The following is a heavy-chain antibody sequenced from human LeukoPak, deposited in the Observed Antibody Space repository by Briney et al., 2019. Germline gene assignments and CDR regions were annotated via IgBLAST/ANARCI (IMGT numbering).Heavy chain of an antibody. J-gene: IGHJ5*02. CDR2: ISSSGST. D-gene: IGHD3-10*01. V-gene: IGHV4-61*02. CDR1: GDSISSGDYY. CDR3: AREALWFGEYNWFDP. Sequence: KPSETLSLTCTVSGDSISSGDYYWSWIRQPAGKGLEWIGRISSSGSTNYNPSLKSRVTISVDTSKNQFSLKLSSVTAADTAVYYCAREALWFGEYNWFDPWGQGTLVTVSS.